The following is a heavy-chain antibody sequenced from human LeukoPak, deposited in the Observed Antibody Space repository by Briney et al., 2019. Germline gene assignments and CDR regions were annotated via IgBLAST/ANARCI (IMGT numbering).Heavy chain of an antibody. CDR1: GFTFSNDW. D-gene: IGHD4-11*01. Sequence: GGSLRLSCAASGFTFSNDWMNWVRQAPGKGLEWVAVIWYDGSNKYYADSVKGRFTISRDNSKNTLYLQMNSLRAEDTAVYYCAREEEDSYYYYGMDVWGQGTTVTVSS. J-gene: IGHJ6*02. V-gene: IGHV3-33*08. CDR2: IWYDGSNK. CDR3: AREEEDSYYYYGMDV.